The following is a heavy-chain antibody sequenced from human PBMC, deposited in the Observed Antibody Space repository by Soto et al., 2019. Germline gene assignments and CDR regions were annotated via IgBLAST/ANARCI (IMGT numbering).Heavy chain of an antibody. D-gene: IGHD3-10*01. J-gene: IGHJ6*02. CDR2: IYSGDST. CDR3: ARNKPGNYGMDV. Sequence: EVQLVDTGGGLIQPGGSLGLSCAASGFTVSSNNMNWVRQAPGKGLEWVSIIYSGDSTSYAGSVKGRFTISRDNSKNTVFLQMNSLRAEDTAVYYCARNKPGNYGMDVWGRGTTVTVSS. V-gene: IGHV3-53*02. CDR1: GFTVSSNN.